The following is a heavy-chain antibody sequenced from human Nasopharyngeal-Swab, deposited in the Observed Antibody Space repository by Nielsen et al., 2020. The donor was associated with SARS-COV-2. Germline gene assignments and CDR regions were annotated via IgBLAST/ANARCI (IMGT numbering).Heavy chain of an antibody. CDR3: ARVALGSYLRGRGMDV. V-gene: IGHV4-59*01. J-gene: IGHJ6*02. Sequence: SETLSLTCAVFGGSFSGSYWSWIRQPPGRGLEWIGYIYFSGSTSYNPSLKSRVTMPVDTSKNQFSLNLTSVTAADTAVYYCARVALGSYLRGRGMDVWGQGTTVTVSS. CDR1: GGSFSGSY. CDR2: IYFSGST. D-gene: IGHD3-16*02.